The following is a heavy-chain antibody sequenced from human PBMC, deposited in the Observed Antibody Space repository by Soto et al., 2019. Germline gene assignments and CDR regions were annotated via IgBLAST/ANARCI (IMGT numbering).Heavy chain of an antibody. V-gene: IGHV1-46*01. CDR1: GDTFTDYD. CDR3: ARGGHVVVGTAALDY. D-gene: IGHD2-21*02. J-gene: IGHJ4*02. CDR2: VNPSGGHT. Sequence: QVQLMQSGAEVKKPGASVKVSCKASGDTFTDYDIHWVRQAPGQGLEWMGTVNPSGGHTTYSQHCLGRVPMTRDTSTSTLYMELNRLTSDDTAIYYCARGGHVVVGTAALDYWGQGTLVTVSS.